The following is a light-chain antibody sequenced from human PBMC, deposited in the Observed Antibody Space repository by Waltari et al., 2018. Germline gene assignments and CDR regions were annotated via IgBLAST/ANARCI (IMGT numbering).Light chain of an antibody. CDR2: KAS. J-gene: IGKJ3*01. V-gene: IGKV1-5*03. Sequence: DIQMTQSPSTVSASVGDRVTITCRASQSISRWLAWYQQKPGKAPKLLIHKASSLQSGVPSWCSGSGSVTEFTLNITSLQPDDFATYYCQHYNSFSALFTFGPGTQVDIK. CDR1: QSISRW. CDR3: QHYNSFSALFT.